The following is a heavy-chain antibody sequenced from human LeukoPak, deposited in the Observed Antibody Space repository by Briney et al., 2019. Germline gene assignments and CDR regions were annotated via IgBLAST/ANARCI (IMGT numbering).Heavy chain of an antibody. D-gene: IGHD1-20*01. J-gene: IGHJ4*02. V-gene: IGHV4-59*08. Sequence: SETLSLTCTVSGGSLSSFYWSWIRQPPGKGLQWIGYISYKGRTNYNPSLKSRVTMSVDTSKRQFSLNLNSLTAADTGVYYCARGGNWNDAFEYWGRGILITVSS. CDR2: ISYKGRT. CDR1: GGSLSSFY. CDR3: ARGGNWNDAFEY.